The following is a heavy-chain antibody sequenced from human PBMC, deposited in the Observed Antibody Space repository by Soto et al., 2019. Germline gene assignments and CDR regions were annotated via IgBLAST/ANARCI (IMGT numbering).Heavy chain of an antibody. V-gene: IGHV5-10-1*01. CDR3: ARQIYDSDTGPNFQYYFDS. J-gene: IGHJ4*02. D-gene: IGHD3-22*01. Sequence: GESLRISCKGSGYSFAGYWITWVRQKPGKGLEWMGRIDPSDSQTYYSPSFRGHVTISATKSITTVFLQWSSLRASDTAMYYCARQIYDSDTGPNFQYYFDSWGQGTPVTVSS. CDR1: GYSFAGYW. CDR2: IDPSDSQT.